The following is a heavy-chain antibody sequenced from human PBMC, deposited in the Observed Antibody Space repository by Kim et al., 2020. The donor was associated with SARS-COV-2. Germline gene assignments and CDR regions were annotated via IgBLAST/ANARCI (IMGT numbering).Heavy chain of an antibody. J-gene: IGHJ6*02. CDR1: GFTFSRSW. CDR2: IKQDGSEK. V-gene: IGHV3-7*03. Sequence: GGSLRLSCAGSGFTFSRSWMSWVRQAPGKGLEWVANIKQDGSEKDYVDSVKGRFIISRDNAKNSLYLQMNSLRADDTAVYYCTRDSTWGQGTTVTVSS. CDR3: TRDST.